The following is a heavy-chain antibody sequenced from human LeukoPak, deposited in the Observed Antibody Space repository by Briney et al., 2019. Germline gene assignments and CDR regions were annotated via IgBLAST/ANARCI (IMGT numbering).Heavy chain of an antibody. CDR2: ISGSGGST. J-gene: IGHJ6*02. D-gene: IGHD5-24*01. V-gene: IGHV3-23*01. CDR3: ARGDVNYYYGMDV. CDR1: GFTFSSYA. Sequence: GGSLRLSCAASGFTFSSYAMSWVRQAPGKGLEWVSAISGSGGSTYYADSVKGRFTISRDNSKNTLYLQMNSLRAEDTAVYYCARGDVNYYYGMDVWGQGTTVTVSS.